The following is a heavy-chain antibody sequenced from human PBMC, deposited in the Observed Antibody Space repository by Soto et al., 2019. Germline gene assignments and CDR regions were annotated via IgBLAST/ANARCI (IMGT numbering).Heavy chain of an antibody. V-gene: IGHV2-5*01. CDR3: ANRSYLKLYGNSGYIFD. Sequence: VSVPTRVRPRDALSLTVVFGGCSLITTGEGVACIRQPPGKALEWLELIYWNDDNRYSPSLKSRLTVTKDTSKNRVVLTMTKIDTVETAKYFCANRSYLKLYGNSGYIFD. CDR1: GCSLITTGEG. D-gene: IGHD3-22*01. CDR2: IYWNDDN. J-gene: IGHJ5*01.